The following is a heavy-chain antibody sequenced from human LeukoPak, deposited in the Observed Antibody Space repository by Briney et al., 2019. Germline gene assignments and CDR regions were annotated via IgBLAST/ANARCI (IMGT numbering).Heavy chain of an antibody. V-gene: IGHV4-59*08. CDR2: IYYSGYT. Sequence: SETLSLTCSVSGGSISGYYWTWIRQPPEKGLEWIGYIYYSGYTKYNPSLRSRVTISVDTSKNQVSLRLSSVTAADTAMYYCARLHPSQSGFSDYWGQGTLVTVSS. D-gene: IGHD1-26*01. J-gene: IGHJ4*02. CDR1: GGSISGYY. CDR3: ARLHPSQSGFSDY.